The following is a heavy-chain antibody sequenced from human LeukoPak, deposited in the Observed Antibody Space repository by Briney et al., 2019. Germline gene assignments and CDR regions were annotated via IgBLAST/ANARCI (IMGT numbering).Heavy chain of an antibody. V-gene: IGHV3-74*01. CDR1: GFTLSGYW. Sequence: GESLRLSCAASGFTLSGYWMHWVRQAPGEGLVLVSRMNSDGTVTTYADSVRGRFTISRDNAKNTLYLQMSSLRAEDTAVYYCARYVVASACFDSWGQGTPVIVSS. CDR3: ARYVVASACFDS. J-gene: IGHJ4*02. D-gene: IGHD2-21*01. CDR2: MNSDGTVT.